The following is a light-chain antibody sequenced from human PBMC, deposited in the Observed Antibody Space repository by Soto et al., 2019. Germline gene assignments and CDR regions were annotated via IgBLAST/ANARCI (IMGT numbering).Light chain of an antibody. CDR2: DAS. CDR3: QQYANATPGT. V-gene: IGKV3-11*01. Sequence: VFTQSPATLSLSPGERATLSCRASQSVSSYLSWYQQKPGQAPRLLIYDASNRATGIPARFSGSGSGTDFTLTISRLEPEDFAVYYCQQYANATPGTFGQGTKVDIK. CDR1: QSVSSY. J-gene: IGKJ1*01.